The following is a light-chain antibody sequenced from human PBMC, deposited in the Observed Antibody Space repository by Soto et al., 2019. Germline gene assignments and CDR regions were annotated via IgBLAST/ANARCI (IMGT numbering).Light chain of an antibody. CDR2: VAS. CDR3: QQYSSPPRT. V-gene: IGKV3-20*01. CDR1: QSVSSNY. Sequence: EIVLTQSPGTLSLSPGERATLSCRASQSVSSNYLAWYQQKPGQSPRLLIYVASTRATGIPARFSGSGSGTDFTLTSSRLEPEDLAEYYCQQYSSPPRTFGQGTKVEGK. J-gene: IGKJ1*01.